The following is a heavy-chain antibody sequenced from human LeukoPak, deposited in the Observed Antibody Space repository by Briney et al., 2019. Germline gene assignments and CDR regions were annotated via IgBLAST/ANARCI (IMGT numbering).Heavy chain of an antibody. Sequence: ASVKVSCKASGGTFSSYTISWVRQAPGQGLEWMGRINPNSGGTNYAQKFQGRVTMTRDTSISTAYMELSRLRSDDTAVYYCAREYSSSWYERILDYWGQGTLVTVSS. V-gene: IGHV1-2*06. CDR2: INPNSGGT. D-gene: IGHD6-13*01. CDR3: AREYSSSWYERILDY. CDR1: GGTFSSYT. J-gene: IGHJ4*02.